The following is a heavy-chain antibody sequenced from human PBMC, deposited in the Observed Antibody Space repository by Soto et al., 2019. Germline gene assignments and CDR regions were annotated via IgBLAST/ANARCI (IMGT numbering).Heavy chain of an antibody. V-gene: IGHV4-59*01. J-gene: IGHJ4*02. CDR3: ARGLLAYCGGDCALFDS. Sequence: SETLSLTCTVSGGSISSYYWSWILQPPGKGLEWIGYIYHSGSTSYNPPLKSRVAISVDTSKNQFSLKVNSVTAADTAVYYCARGLLAYCGGDCALFDSWGQGIMVTVSS. D-gene: IGHD2-21*02. CDR2: IYHSGST. CDR1: GGSISSYY.